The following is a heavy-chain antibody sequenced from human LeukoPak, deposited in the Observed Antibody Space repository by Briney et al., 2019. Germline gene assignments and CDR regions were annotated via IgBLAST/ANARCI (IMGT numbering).Heavy chain of an antibody. D-gene: IGHD2-2*01. V-gene: IGHV3-21*01. CDR2: ISSSSSYI. J-gene: IGHJ6*02. Sequence: GGSLRLSCAASGFTFSSYSMNWVRQAPGKGLEWVSPISSSSSYIYYADSVKGRFTISRDNAKNSLYLQMNSLRAEDTAVYYCARGAGCSSTSCSEVYYYGMDVWGQGTTVTVSS. CDR3: ARGAGCSSTSCSEVYYYGMDV. CDR1: GFTFSSYS.